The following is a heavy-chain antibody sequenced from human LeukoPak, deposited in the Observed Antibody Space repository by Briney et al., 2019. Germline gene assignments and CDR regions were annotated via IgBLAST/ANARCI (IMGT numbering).Heavy chain of an antibody. V-gene: IGHV4-4*07. J-gene: IGHJ3*02. CDR1: GGSISSYY. CDR2: IYTSGST. CDR3: ARGEQWLVLGLGYAFDI. Sequence: PSETLSLTCTVSGGSISSYYWSWIRQPAGKGLEWIGRIYTSGSTNYNPSLKSRVTMSVDTSKNQFSLKLSSVTAADTAVYYCARGEQWLVLGLGYAFDIWGQGTMVTVSS. D-gene: IGHD6-19*01.